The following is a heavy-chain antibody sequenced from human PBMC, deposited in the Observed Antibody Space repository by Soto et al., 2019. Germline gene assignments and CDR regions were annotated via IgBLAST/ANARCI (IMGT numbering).Heavy chain of an antibody. D-gene: IGHD6-6*01. J-gene: IGHJ5*02. CDR1: GFTFSSSD. V-gene: IGHV3-23*01. Sequence: EVQLLESGGGLVQPEGSQRLSCAASGFTFSSSDMSWVRQAPGKGLDWVSTISADGVRTYYADSVKGRFTISRDNSKHTLYLQMSRLRAEDTATYFCARRPSSSSSRWFDPWGQGTLVIVSS. CDR2: ISADGVRT. CDR3: ARRPSSSSSRWFDP.